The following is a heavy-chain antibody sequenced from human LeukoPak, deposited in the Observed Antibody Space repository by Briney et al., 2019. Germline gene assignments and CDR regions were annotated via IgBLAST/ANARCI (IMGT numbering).Heavy chain of an antibody. Sequence: KPSETLSLTCTVSGGSISSYYWSWIRQPPGKGLEWIGYIYYSGSTNYNPSLKSRVTISVDTSKNQFSLKLSSVTAADTAVYYCARDPSGTGGMDVWGQGTTVTVSS. V-gene: IGHV4-59*01. CDR2: IYYSGST. CDR3: ARDPSGTGGMDV. J-gene: IGHJ6*02. CDR1: GGSISSYY. D-gene: IGHD1-1*01.